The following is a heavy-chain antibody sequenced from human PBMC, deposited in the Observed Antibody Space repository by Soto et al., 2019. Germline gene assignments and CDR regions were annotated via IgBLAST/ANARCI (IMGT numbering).Heavy chain of an antibody. CDR3: ARTPSRVLIAVAGILDY. CDR2: ISYDGSNK. CDR1: GFTFSSYA. D-gene: IGHD6-19*01. J-gene: IGHJ4*02. Sequence: QVQLVESGGGVVQPGRSLRLSCAASGFTFSSYAMHWVRQAPGKGLEWVAVISYDGSNKYYADSVKGRFTISRDNSKDTLYVQMNSLRAEDTAVYYCARTPSRVLIAVAGILDYWGQGTLVTVSS. V-gene: IGHV3-30-3*01.